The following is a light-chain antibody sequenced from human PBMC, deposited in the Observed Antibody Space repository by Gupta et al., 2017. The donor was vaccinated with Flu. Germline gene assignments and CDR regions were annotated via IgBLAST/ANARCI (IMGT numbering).Light chain of an antibody. Sequence: QSALTQPASVSGSPGQSITISCPGTSSDVGGYNYVSWYQQHPGKAPKLMIYDVSNRPSGVPNRFSGSKSGNTASLTISGLQAEDEADYYCSSYTSSSTLVVFGGGTKLTVL. CDR2: DVS. V-gene: IGLV2-14*03. CDR1: SSDVGGYNY. CDR3: SSYTSSSTLVV. J-gene: IGLJ2*01.